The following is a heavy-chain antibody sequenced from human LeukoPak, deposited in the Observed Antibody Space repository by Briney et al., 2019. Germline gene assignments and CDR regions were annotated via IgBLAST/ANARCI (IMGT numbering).Heavy chain of an antibody. CDR2: INQDGSEK. D-gene: IGHD5-18*01. V-gene: IGHV3-7*04. CDR3: ARAVYGYFDF. J-gene: IGHJ4*02. CDR1: GFTFSSHW. Sequence: GGSLRLSCTASGFTFSSHWMSWVRQAPGKGLEWVANINQDGSEKYYVDSVKGRFTISRDNAKNSQFLQMSSLRAEDTAVYYCARAVYGYFDFWGQGILLTVSS.